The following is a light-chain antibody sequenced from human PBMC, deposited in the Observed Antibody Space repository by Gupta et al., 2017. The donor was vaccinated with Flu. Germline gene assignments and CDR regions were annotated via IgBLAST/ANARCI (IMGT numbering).Light chain of an antibody. CDR2: EVT. V-gene: IGLV2-8*01. CDR3: DSNGGSRV. CDR1: SNDSGRYNY. J-gene: IGLJ2*01. Sequence: QSALTQPPSASGSPGQSVTISCTGTSNDSGRYNYVSWYQQHAGKAPKLMIYEVTKRPSGVPYSSSGSNSGSTATLTVSGLEAEDESDYYCDSNGGSRVFGGGTKLTVL.